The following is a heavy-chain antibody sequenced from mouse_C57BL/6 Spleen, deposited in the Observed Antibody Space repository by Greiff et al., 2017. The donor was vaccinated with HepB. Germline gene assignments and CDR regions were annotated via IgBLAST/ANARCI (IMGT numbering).Heavy chain of an antibody. J-gene: IGHJ4*01. CDR1: GYTFTSYW. Sequence: QVQLQQPGAELVKPGASVKLSCKASGYTFTSYWMQWVKQRPGQGLEWIGEIDPSDSYTNYNQKFKGKATLTVDTSSSTAYMQLSSLTSEDSAVYYCARAGYGSAMDYWGQGTSVTVSS. V-gene: IGHV1-50*01. CDR3: ARAGYGSAMDY. D-gene: IGHD2-10*02. CDR2: IDPSDSYT.